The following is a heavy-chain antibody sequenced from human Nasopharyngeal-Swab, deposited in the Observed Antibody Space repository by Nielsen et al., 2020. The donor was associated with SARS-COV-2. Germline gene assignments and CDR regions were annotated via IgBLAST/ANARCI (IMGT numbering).Heavy chain of an antibody. Sequence: WVRQAPGQGLEWMGGIIPIFGTANYAQKFQGRVTITADKSTSTAYMELSSLRSEDTAVYYCARVGDYTGYYYYYMDVWDKGTTVTVSS. CDR2: IIPIFGTA. D-gene: IGHD4-17*01. J-gene: IGHJ6*03. CDR3: ARVGDYTGYYYYYMDV. V-gene: IGHV1-69*06.